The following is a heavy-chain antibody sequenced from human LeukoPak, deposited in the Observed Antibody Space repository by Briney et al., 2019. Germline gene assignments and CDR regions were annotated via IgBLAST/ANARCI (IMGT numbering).Heavy chain of an antibody. V-gene: IGHV1-69*13. D-gene: IGHD3-10*01. J-gene: IGHJ5*02. CDR2: IIPIFGAA. CDR3: ARDHYYGSGSLTVMYNWFDP. Sequence: GASVKVSCKASGGTFSSYAISWVRQAPGQGLEWMGGIIPIFGAANYAQKFQGGVTITADESTSTAYMELSSLRSEDTAVYYCARDHYYGSGSLTVMYNWFDPWGQGTLVTVSS. CDR1: GGTFSSYA.